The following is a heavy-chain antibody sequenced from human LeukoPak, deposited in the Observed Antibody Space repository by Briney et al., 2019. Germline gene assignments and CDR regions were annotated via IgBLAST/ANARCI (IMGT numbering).Heavy chain of an antibody. CDR1: GFTFSSYS. CDR2: ISHNSNYI. Sequence: TPGGSLKLSCAASGFTFSSYSMNWVRQAPGKGLEWVSSISHNSNYIYYADSLKGRFTVSRDNAKNSLYLQVNSLRAEDTAVYYCAREGYGSGNSELWGQGTLVTVSS. V-gene: IGHV3-21*01. J-gene: IGHJ4*02. CDR3: AREGYGSGNSEL. D-gene: IGHD3-10*01.